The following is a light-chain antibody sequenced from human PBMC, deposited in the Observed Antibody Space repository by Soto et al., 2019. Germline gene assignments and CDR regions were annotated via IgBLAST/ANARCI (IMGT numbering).Light chain of an antibody. J-gene: IGKJ1*01. V-gene: IGKV3-15*01. Sequence: EIMITQSPATLSVSLGERATLSCRTSHSVNSHVAWYHQKPGQAPRLLLYGASTRATGIPVRFSGSGFGTEFTLTISCLHPDDFATYYCQHYSSVWAFGQGTKVDI. CDR3: QHYSSVWA. CDR2: GAS. CDR1: HSVNSH.